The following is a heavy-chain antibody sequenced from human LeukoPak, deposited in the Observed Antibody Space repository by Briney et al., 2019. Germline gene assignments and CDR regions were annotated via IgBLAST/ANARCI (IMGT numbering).Heavy chain of an antibody. CDR1: GFTFSAFG. J-gene: IGHJ4*02. CDR3: AIDPNWGMDY. Sequence: PGGSLRLSCAASGFTFSAFGMNWVRQAPGKGLEWVSTITKSGDSTYYVDSVKGRFTISRDNSKNTLYLQMNSLRAEDTAVYYCAIDPNWGMDYWGQGVLVTVSS. CDR2: ITKSGDST. V-gene: IGHV3-23*01. D-gene: IGHD7-27*01.